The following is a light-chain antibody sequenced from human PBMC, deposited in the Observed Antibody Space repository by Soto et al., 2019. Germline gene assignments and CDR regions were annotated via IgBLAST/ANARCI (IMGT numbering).Light chain of an antibody. CDR1: QSISRH. Sequence: DIQMTQSPSSLSASVGDRVTITCRASQSISRHLSWYQQKPGKAPKLLIYAASSLQSGVPSRFSGRGSVTDFTLTISNLQPEDFATYHCQQSYSNPWTFGQGTKVEIK. CDR3: QQSYSNPWT. V-gene: IGKV1-39*01. J-gene: IGKJ1*01. CDR2: AAS.